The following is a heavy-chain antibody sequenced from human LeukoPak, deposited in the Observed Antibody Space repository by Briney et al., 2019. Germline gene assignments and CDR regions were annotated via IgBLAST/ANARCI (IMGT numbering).Heavy chain of an antibody. V-gene: IGHV1-2*02. CDR2: INPNSGGT. J-gene: IGHJ3*02. CDR3: AIAAAGSEFCAFDI. D-gene: IGHD6-13*01. CDR1: GYTFTGYY. Sequence: ASVKVSCKASGYTFTGYYMHWVRQAPGQGLEWMGWINPNSGGTNYAQKFQGRVTMTRDTSISTAYMELSRLRSDDTAVYYCAIAAAGSEFCAFDIWGQGTMVTVSS.